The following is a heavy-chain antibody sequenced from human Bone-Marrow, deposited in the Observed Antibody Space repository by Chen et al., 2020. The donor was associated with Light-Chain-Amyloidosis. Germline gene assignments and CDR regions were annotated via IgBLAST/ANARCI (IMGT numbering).Heavy chain of an antibody. D-gene: IGHD3-10*01. Sequence: EVQLVESGGGLVQPGRSLRLSCVVSGFTFDDFAMHWVRQAPGKGLEWVSGISWNSGSIGYADSVKGRFTISRDNAKNSLYLQMNSLRAEDTALYYCASGSGTQYYYYNMDVWGQGTTVTVSS. CDR1: GFTFDDFA. CDR2: ISWNSGSI. V-gene: IGHV3-9*01. J-gene: IGHJ6*02. CDR3: ASGSGTQYYYYNMDV.